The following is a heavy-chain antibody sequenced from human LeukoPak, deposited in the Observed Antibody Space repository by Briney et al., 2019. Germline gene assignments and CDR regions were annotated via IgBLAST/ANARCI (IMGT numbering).Heavy chain of an antibody. CDR1: GYTFTGYY. CDR3: AGESHIVATTYFDY. Sequence: ASVKVSCKASGYTFTGYYMHWVRQAPGQGLEWMGWINPNSGGTNYAQKFRGWVTMTRDTSISTAYMELSRLRSDDTAVYYCAGESHIVATTYFDYWGQGTLVTVSS. D-gene: IGHD5-12*01. J-gene: IGHJ4*02. V-gene: IGHV1-2*04. CDR2: INPNSGGT.